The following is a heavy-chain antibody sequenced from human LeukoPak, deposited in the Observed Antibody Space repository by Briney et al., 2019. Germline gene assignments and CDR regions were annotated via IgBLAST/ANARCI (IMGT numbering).Heavy chain of an antibody. CDR1: GFTFSNYW. CDR2: IKQDGSEK. J-gene: IGHJ4*02. CDR3: AREDQPRGTFDY. V-gene: IGHV3-7*05. Sequence: GGSLRLSCAASGFTFSNYWMSWVRQAPGKGLERVANIKQDGSEKYYVDSVKGRFTISRDNAKNSLYLQMNSLRAEDTALYYCAREDQPRGTFDYWGQGILVTVSS. D-gene: IGHD2-15*01.